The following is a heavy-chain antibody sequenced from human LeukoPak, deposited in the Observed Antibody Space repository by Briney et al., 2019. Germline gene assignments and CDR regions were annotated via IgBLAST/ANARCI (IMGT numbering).Heavy chain of an antibody. J-gene: IGHJ4*02. CDR3: AKDQGKVATYYDFWSGQFWDH. CDR1: GFTLSSYA. D-gene: IGHD3-3*01. CDR2: ISGSGGST. Sequence: GGSLRLSCAASGFTLSSYAMSWVRQAPGKGLEWVSAISGSGGSTYYADSVKGRFTISRDNSKNTLYLQMNSLRAEDTAVYYCAKDQGKVATYYDFWSGQFWDHWGQGTLVTVSS. V-gene: IGHV3-23*01.